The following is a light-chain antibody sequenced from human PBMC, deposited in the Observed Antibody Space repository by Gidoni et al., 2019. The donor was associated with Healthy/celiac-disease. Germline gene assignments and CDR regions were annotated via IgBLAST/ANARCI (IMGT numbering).Light chain of an antibody. Sequence: DIQLTQSPSFLSASVGDRVTITCWASQGISSYLAWYQQKPGKAPKLLIYAASTLQSGVPSRFSGSGSGTEFTLTISSLQPEDFATYYCQQRNSYPRFGPGTKVDIK. J-gene: IGKJ3*01. V-gene: IGKV1-9*01. CDR1: QGISSY. CDR3: QQRNSYPR. CDR2: AAS.